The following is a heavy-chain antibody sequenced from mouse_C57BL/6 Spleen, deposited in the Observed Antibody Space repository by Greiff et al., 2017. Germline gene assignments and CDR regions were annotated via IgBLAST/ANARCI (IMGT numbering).Heavy chain of an antibody. J-gene: IGHJ1*03. CDR1: GFTFTDYY. CDR3: ARYNCYGSRGYFDV. CDR2: IRNKANGYTT. Sequence: EVQVVESGGGLVQPGGSLSLSCAASGFTFTDYYMSWVRQPPGKALEWMGFIRNKANGYTTEYSASVKGRFTISRDNSQSILYLQMNALRAEDSATYYGARYNCYGSRGYFDVWGTGTTVTVSS. D-gene: IGHD1-1*01. V-gene: IGHV7-3*01.